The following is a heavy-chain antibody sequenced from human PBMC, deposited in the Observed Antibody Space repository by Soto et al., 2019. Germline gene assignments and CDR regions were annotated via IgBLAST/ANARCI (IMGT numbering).Heavy chain of an antibody. CDR3: ERMYSSGSGWFHP. CDR1: GYSITAGGFY. J-gene: IGHJ5*02. CDR2: FYSSGSI. Sequence: TLSLSCFVSGYSITAGGFYGSWIRHHPGKGLEWIGSFYSSGSIIYNPSLRSRVSISGDTSSNQFSMSLTSVTAADTARYYCERMYSSGSGWFHPWGQGTLVTVSS. D-gene: IGHD6-19*01. V-gene: IGHV4-31*03.